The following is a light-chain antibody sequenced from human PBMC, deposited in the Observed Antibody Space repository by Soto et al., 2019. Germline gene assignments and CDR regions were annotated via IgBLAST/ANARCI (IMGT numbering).Light chain of an antibody. Sequence: QAVVTQEPSLTVSPGGTVTLTCGSSTGAVTSGHSPYWFQQKPGQAPRTLIYDTNNKHSWTPARFSGSLLGDKAALTLSGAQPEDEAEYYCLLSYSGARVFGGGTKQTVL. V-gene: IGLV7-46*01. CDR3: LLSYSGARV. J-gene: IGLJ2*01. CDR2: DTN. CDR1: TGAVTSGHS.